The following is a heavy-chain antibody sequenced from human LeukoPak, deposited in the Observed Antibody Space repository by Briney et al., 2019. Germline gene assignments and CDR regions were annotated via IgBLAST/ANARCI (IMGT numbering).Heavy chain of an antibody. CDR2: ISAYNGNT. Sequence: ASVKVSCKASGYTFTNYYMHWVRQAPGQGLEWMAWISAYNGNTNYAQKLQGRVTMTTDTSTSTAYMELRSLRSDDTAVYYCARDSKVGARRGAFDIWGQGTMVTVSS. CDR1: GYTFTNYY. CDR3: ARDSKVGARRGAFDI. V-gene: IGHV1-18*04. D-gene: IGHD1-26*01. J-gene: IGHJ3*02.